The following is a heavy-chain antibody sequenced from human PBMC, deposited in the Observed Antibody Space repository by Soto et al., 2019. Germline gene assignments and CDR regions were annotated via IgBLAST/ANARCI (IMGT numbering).Heavy chain of an antibody. J-gene: IGHJ4*02. CDR3: ARSYCGDNCALDY. CDR1: GFIFSSFP. CDR2: VSKDGSDK. D-gene: IGHD2-21*02. V-gene: IGHV3-30-3*01. Sequence: VGSLRLSCAASGFIFSSFPMHWVRQAPGKGLEWVAVVSKDGSDKHYADSVKGRFTISRDNSENTLHLQMNSLRPEDTGVYYCARSYCGDNCALDYWGQGTPVTVSS.